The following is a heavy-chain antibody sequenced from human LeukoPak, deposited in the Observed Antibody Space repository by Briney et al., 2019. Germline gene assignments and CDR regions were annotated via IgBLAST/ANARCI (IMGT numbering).Heavy chain of an antibody. Sequence: GASVKVSCKASGGTFSSYAISWVRQAPGQGLEWMGGIIPIFGTANYAQKFQGRVTITADESTSTAYMELSSLRSEDTAVYYCARVAGHYLTNYFDYWGQGTLVTVSS. CDR2: IIPIFGTA. D-gene: IGHD1-26*01. CDR1: GGTFSSYA. CDR3: ARVAGHYLTNYFDY. J-gene: IGHJ4*02. V-gene: IGHV1-69*13.